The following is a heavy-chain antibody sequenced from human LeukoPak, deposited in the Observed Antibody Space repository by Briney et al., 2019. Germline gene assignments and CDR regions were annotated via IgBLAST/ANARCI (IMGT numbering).Heavy chain of an antibody. CDR3: ARLPIMVREIAHDAFDI. CDR1: GGSISSSSYD. J-gene: IGHJ3*02. V-gene: IGHV4-39*01. Sequence: SETLSLTCTVSGGSISSSSYDWGWIRQPPGKGLEWLGSIYYRGSPSYNPSLKSRVTISVDTSQNQFSLKLSSVTAADTAVYYCARLPIMVREIAHDAFDIWGQGTMVTVSS. D-gene: IGHD3-10*01. CDR2: IYYRGSP.